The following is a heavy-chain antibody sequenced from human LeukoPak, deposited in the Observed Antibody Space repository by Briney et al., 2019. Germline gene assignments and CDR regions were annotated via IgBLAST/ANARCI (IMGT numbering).Heavy chain of an antibody. V-gene: IGHV3-23*01. CDR1: GFTFSSFA. J-gene: IGHJ4*02. D-gene: IGHD3-9*01. CDR2: ISKSGAST. CDR3: AKDAGGTSYYPFDY. Sequence: LSGGSLRLSCAASGFTFSSFAMSWVRRPPGKGLQWVSAISKSGASTDYADSVKGRFTISRDNSKSTLYLQMNSLRAEDTAIYYCAKDAGGTSYYPFDYWGQGTPVAVSS.